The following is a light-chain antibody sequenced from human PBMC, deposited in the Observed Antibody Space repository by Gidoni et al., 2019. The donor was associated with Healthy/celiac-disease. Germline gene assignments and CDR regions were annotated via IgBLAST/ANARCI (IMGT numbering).Light chain of an antibody. CDR1: SGHSSYA. CDR3: QTWGTGPWV. Sequence: QLVLTHSPSASASLGASVKLTCTLSSGHSSYAIAWHQQQPEKGPRYLMKLNSDGSHSTGDGSPDRFSGSSSGAERYLTISSLQSEDEADYYCQTWGTGPWVFGGGTTLTVL. V-gene: IGLV4-69*01. CDR2: LNSDGSH. J-gene: IGLJ3*02.